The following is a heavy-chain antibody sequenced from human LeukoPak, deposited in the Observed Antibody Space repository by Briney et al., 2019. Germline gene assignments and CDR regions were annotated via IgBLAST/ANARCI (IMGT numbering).Heavy chain of an antibody. J-gene: IGHJ3*02. V-gene: IGHV1-8*01. D-gene: IGHD5-18*01. CDR2: MNPNSGNT. CDR1: GYTFTSYD. Sequence: GASVKVSCKASGYTFTSYDINWVRQATGQGLEWMGWMNPNSGNTGYAQKFQGRVTMTRNTSISTAYMELSSLRSEDTAVYYCARALHSGYSYGYAFDIWGQGTVVTVSS. CDR3: ARALHSGYSYGYAFDI.